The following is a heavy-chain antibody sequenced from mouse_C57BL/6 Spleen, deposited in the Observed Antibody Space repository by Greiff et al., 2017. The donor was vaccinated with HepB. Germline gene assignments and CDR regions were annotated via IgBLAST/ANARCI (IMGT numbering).Heavy chain of an antibody. J-gene: IGHJ4*01. D-gene: IGHD2-1*01. Sequence: DVHLVESGGGLVKPGGSLKLSCAASGFTFSDYGMHWVRQAPEKGLEWVAYISSGSSTIYYADTVKGRFTISRDNAKNTLFLQMTSLRSEDTAMYYCARIYYGNYVMDYWGQGTSVTVSS. CDR3: ARIYYGNYVMDY. V-gene: IGHV5-17*01. CDR2: ISSGSSTI. CDR1: GFTFSDYG.